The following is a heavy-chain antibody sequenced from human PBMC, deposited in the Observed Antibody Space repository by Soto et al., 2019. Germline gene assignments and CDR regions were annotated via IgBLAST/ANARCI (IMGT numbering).Heavy chain of an antibody. Sequence: GGSLRLSCSASGFTFSIYWMSWVRQAPGKGLESVANINQGGSETYSVDSVKGRFTISRDNAKNSLYLQMNSLRVEDTAVYFCARADWESLDQWGQGTLVTVSS. D-gene: IGHD3-9*01. CDR2: INQGGSET. CDR3: ARADWESLDQ. CDR1: GFTFSIYW. V-gene: IGHV3-7*03. J-gene: IGHJ4*02.